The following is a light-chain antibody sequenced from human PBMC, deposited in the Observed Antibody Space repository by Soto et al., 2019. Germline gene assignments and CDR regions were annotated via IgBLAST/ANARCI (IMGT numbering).Light chain of an antibody. Sequence: EIVLTQSPGTLSLSPGERATLSCRASQSVSSSYLAWYQQKPGQAPRLLIYGASSRATDIADRFSGSGSGTDFTLTISRLEPEDFAVYSCQQYGNYHREYTFGQGTKLEIK. CDR1: QSVSSSY. V-gene: IGKV3-20*01. J-gene: IGKJ2*01. CDR3: QQYGNYHREYT. CDR2: GAS.